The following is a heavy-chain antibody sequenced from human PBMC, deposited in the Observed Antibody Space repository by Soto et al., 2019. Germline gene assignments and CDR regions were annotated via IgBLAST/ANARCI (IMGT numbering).Heavy chain of an antibody. V-gene: IGHV3-66*01. CDR3: ARDRDDFWSGYYTMDY. CDR1: GFTLSSNY. CDR2: IYSGGST. J-gene: IGHJ4*02. Sequence: EVQLVESGGGLVQPGGSLRLSCAASGFTLSSNYMSRVRQAPGKGLEWVSVIYSGGSTYYADSVKGRFTISRDNSKNTLYLQMNSLRAEDTAVYYCARDRDDFWSGYYTMDYWGQGTLVTVSS. D-gene: IGHD3-3*01.